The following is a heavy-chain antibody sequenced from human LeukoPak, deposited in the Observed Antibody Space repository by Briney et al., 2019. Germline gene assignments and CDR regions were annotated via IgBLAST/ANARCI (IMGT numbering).Heavy chain of an antibody. CDR2: ISSSSYI. CDR3: ARTQLSDTAMSYFDY. J-gene: IGHJ4*02. CDR1: GFTFSSYY. Sequence: PGGSLRLSCAASGFTFSSYYMSWVRQAPGKGLEWVSSISSSSYIYYADSVKGRFTISRDNAKNSLYLQMNSLRAEDTAVYYCARTQLSDTAMSYFDYWGRGTLVTVSS. V-gene: IGHV3-21*01. D-gene: IGHD5-18*01.